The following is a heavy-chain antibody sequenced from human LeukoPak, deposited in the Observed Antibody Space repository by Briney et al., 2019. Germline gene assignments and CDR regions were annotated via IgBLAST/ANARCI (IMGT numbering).Heavy chain of an antibody. Sequence: GGSLRLSCAASGFTFSSYWMSWVRQAPGKGLEWVANIKKDGTEKKYVDSVKGRCTISRDNAKNSLYLQMNSLRAEDTALYYCAREGGSGWYSGWFDPWGQGTLVTVSS. CDR2: IKKDGTEK. CDR3: AREGGSGWYSGWFDP. V-gene: IGHV3-7*01. J-gene: IGHJ5*02. CDR1: GFTFSSYW. D-gene: IGHD6-19*01.